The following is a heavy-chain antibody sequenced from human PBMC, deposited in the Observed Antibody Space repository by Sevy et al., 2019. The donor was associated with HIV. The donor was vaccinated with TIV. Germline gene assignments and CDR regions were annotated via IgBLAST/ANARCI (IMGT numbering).Heavy chain of an antibody. CDR3: AKAWDEDYDILTGYYSPLDY. CDR1: GFTFSSYA. V-gene: IGHV3-23*01. D-gene: IGHD3-9*01. Sequence: GGSLRLSCAASGFTFSSYAMSWVRQAPGKGLEWVSAISGSGGSTYYADSVKGRFTISRDNSKNTLYLQMNSLRAEDTAVDYCAKAWDEDYDILTGYYSPLDYWGQGTLVTVSS. J-gene: IGHJ4*02. CDR2: ISGSGGST.